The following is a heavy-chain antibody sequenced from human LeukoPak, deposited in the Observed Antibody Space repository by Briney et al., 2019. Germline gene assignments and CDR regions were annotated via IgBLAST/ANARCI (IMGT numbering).Heavy chain of an antibody. CDR2: ISGSGSTI. Sequence: GGSLRLSCAASGLTFSDYYMSWIRQAPGKGLEWVSYISGSGSTIYYADSVKGRFTISRDNAKNSLYLQMNSLRAEDTAVYYCARDSNYDSSGYYCDYWGQGTLVTVSS. CDR3: ARDSNYDSSGYYCDY. V-gene: IGHV3-11*01. J-gene: IGHJ4*02. CDR1: GLTFSDYY. D-gene: IGHD3-22*01.